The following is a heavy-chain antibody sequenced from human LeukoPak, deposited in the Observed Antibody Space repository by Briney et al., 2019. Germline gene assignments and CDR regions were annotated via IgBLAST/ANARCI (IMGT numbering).Heavy chain of an antibody. CDR2: IYYSGST. V-gene: IGHV4-39*01. CDR1: GGSIASISSC. CDR3: ESASRSRWCGVGVFDY. D-gene: IGHD6-13*01. Sequence: PSETLSPTCTLAGGSIASISSCCDWIRQPPGKGLEWIGSIYYSGSTYYNPSLKSRVTISVDRSKNQFSLKLSSVTAADTGVYYCESASRSRWCGVGVFDYWGQGTLVTVSS. J-gene: IGHJ4*02.